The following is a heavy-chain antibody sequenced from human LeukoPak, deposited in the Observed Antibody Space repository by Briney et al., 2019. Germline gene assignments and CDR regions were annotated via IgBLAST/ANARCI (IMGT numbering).Heavy chain of an antibody. CDR2: IESDGTT. Sequence: GGSLRLSCAASGSSFSSTWMHWVRQAPGKGPVWVSRIESDGTTTYADSVKGRFTISRDNAKNTVYLQMNSLRAEDTAVYYCARDRYYLMDIWGQGTMVTVSS. CDR3: ARDRYYLMDI. J-gene: IGHJ3*02. D-gene: IGHD2/OR15-2a*01. V-gene: IGHV3-74*01. CDR1: GSSFSSTW.